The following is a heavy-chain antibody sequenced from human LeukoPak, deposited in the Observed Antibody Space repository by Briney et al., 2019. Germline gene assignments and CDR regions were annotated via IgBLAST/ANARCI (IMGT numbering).Heavy chain of an antibody. CDR3: ARVGGGNYYYYGMDV. CDR1: GGSISSYY. Sequence: SETLSLTCTVSGGSISSYYWSWIRQPPGKGLEWIGYIYYSGSTNYSPSLKSRVTISVDTSKNQFSLRLSSVTAGDTAVYYCARVGGGNYYYYGMDVWGQGTTVTVSS. D-gene: IGHD2-15*01. CDR2: IYYSGST. J-gene: IGHJ6*02. V-gene: IGHV4-59*08.